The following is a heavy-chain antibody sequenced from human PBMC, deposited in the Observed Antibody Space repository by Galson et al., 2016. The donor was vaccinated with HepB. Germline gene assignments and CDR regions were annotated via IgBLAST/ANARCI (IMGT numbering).Heavy chain of an antibody. Sequence: SETLSLTCTVSGGSISSTSYYWGWIRQPPGKGLEWIGSIYYSGSTYYNPSLTSRVTISVDTSKNQFPLKLSSVTAADTAVYYCATGRATIIQVDYWGQGTLFTV. CDR2: IYYSGST. CDR3: ATGRATIIQVDY. J-gene: IGHJ4*02. D-gene: IGHD5-12*01. V-gene: IGHV4-39*01. CDR1: GGSISSTSYY.